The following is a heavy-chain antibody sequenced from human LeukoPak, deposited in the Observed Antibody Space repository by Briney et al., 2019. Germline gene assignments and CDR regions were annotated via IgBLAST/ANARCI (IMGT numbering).Heavy chain of an antibody. CDR1: GGSISSYY. D-gene: IGHD3-10*01. CDR2: IYYSGSA. Sequence: PSETLSLTCTVSGGSISSYYWSWIRQPPGKGLEWIGYIYYSGSANYNPSLKSRVTISVDTSKNQFSLKLSSVTAADTAVYYCARGPDYYGSGSYYNYYYYYMDVWGKGTTVTISS. V-gene: IGHV4-59*01. J-gene: IGHJ6*03. CDR3: ARGPDYYGSGSYYNYYYYYMDV.